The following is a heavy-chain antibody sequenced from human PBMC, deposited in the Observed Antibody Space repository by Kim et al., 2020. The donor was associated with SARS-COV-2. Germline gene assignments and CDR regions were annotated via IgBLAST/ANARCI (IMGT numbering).Heavy chain of an antibody. CDR2: IYYSGST. CDR1: GGSISSSSYY. CDR3: ARHADHYYDSSGYPFDY. V-gene: IGHV4-39*01. J-gene: IGHJ4*02. Sequence: SETLSLTCTVSGGSISSSSYYWGWIRQPPGKGLEWIGSIYYSGSTYYNPSLKSRVTISVDTSKNQFSLKLSSVTAADTAVYYCARHADHYYDSSGYPFDYWGQGTLVTVSS. D-gene: IGHD3-22*01.